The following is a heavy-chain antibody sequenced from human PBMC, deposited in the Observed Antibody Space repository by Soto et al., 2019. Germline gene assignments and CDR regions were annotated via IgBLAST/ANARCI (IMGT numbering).Heavy chain of an antibody. CDR1: GGSVNSGGYH. Sequence: SETLSLTCTVSGGSVNSGGYHWIWIRQHPGKGLEWIGDIYYSGSTYYNPSLKSRVTISIDTSTNHFSLHLSALTAADTAVYYCARAPIPNWNYYGMDVWGQGTTVTVSS. J-gene: IGHJ6*02. CDR3: ARAPIPNWNYYGMDV. CDR2: IYYSGST. D-gene: IGHD1-1*01. V-gene: IGHV4-31*03.